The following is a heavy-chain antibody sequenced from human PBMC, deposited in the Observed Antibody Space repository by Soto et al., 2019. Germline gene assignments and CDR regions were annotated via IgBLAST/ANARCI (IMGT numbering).Heavy chain of an antibody. V-gene: IGHV4-31*03. CDR1: GDSIRSSYHY. D-gene: IGHD3-3*01. J-gene: IGHJ4*02. Sequence: QVHLQESGPRLVKPSQTLSLTCSVSGDSIRSSYHYWGWVRQPQGKGLEWIGYIYKSGSTYYSPSLERCLMMSVDTSKNQFSLKLTSVTAADTAIYYCARDTGDVSGVGFDSWGQGALVTVSS. CDR3: ARDTGDVSGVGFDS. CDR2: IYKSGST.